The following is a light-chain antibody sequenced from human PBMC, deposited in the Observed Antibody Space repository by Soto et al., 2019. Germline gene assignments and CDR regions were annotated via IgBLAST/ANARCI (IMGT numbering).Light chain of an antibody. V-gene: IGLV1-47*01. Sequence: QSVLTQPPSASGTPGPRVTISCSGSSSNIGSNFVYWYQQFPGTAPKLLIYRNNQRPSGVPDRFSGSKSGTSASLAISGLPSEDEADYYCAAWDDSLSGWVFGGGTKRTVL. CDR3: AAWDDSLSGWV. CDR2: RNN. CDR1: SSNIGSNF. J-gene: IGLJ3*02.